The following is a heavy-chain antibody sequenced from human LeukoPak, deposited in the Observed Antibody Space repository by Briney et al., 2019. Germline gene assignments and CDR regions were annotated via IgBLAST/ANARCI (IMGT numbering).Heavy chain of an antibody. Sequence: SETLSLTCTVSGGSISSYYWSWIRQPPGKGLEWIGYIYYSGSINYNPSLKSRVTISVDTSKNQFSLKLSSVTAADTAVYYCARHGGYSGYDHWYFDLWGRGTLVTVSS. V-gene: IGHV4-59*08. CDR3: ARHGGYSGYDHWYFDL. D-gene: IGHD5-12*01. CDR1: GGSISSYY. CDR2: IYYSGSI. J-gene: IGHJ2*01.